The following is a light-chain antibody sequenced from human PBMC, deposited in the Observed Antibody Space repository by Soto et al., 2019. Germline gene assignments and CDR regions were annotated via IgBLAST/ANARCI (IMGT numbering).Light chain of an antibody. CDR1: QSVSRY. CDR2: DAS. J-gene: IGKJ1*01. CDR3: QQYNEYSWT. Sequence: EIVLTQSPATLSLSPGERATLSCRASQSVSRYLAWYQQKPGQAPRLLIYDASKRATGIPARFSGSGSGTEFTLTISSLQPDDVATYYCQQYNEYSWTFGQGTKVDIK. V-gene: IGKV3-11*01.